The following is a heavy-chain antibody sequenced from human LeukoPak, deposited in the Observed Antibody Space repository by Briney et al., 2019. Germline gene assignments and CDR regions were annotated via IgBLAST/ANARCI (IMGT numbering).Heavy chain of an antibody. J-gene: IGHJ4*02. Sequence: GGSLRLSCVASGFTVSSNYMSWVRQAPGKGLEWVSVIYSGDNTYYVDSVKGRFTISSDSSKNTLYLQMNSLRADDTAVYDCARDYYDILTANRQTKSSYFDYWGQGTLVTVS. D-gene: IGHD3-9*01. V-gene: IGHV3-66*01. CDR1: GFTVSSNY. CDR2: IYSGDNT. CDR3: ARDYYDILTANRQTKSSYFDY.